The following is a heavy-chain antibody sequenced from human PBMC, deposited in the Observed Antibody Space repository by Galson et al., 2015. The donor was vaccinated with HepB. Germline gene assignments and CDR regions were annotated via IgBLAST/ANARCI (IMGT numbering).Heavy chain of an antibody. J-gene: IGHJ6*02. Sequence: SLRLSCAASGFTFSSYAMHWVRQAPGKGLEWVAVISYDGSNKYYADSVKGRFTISRDNSKNTLYLQMNSLRAEDTAVYYCARDLADTAMFEMATTTVYYGMDVWGQGTTVTVSS. V-gene: IGHV3-30-3*01. CDR3: ARDLADTAMFEMATTTVYYGMDV. D-gene: IGHD5-18*01. CDR2: ISYDGSNK. CDR1: GFTFSSYA.